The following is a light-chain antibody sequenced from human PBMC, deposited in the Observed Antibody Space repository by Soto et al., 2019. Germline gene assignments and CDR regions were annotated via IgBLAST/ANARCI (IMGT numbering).Light chain of an antibody. CDR3: QHFRA. J-gene: IGKJ5*01. CDR2: GAS. CDR1: QTVSSNY. Sequence: IILTQSPDTLSLSPGERATLSCRASQTVSSNYLAWCQQRPGQAPRLLIYGASTRAAGIPDRFSGSGSGTDFTLTISRLEPEDFVLYYCQHFRAFGQGTRLEIK. V-gene: IGKV3-20*01.